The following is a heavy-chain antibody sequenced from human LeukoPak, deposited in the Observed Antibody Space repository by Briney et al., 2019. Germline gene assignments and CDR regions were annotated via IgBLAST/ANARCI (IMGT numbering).Heavy chain of an antibody. Sequence: GGSLRLSCAASGFTFSSYAMHWVRQAPGKGLEWVAVISHDGSNKYYADSVKGRFTISRDNSKNTLYLQMNSLRAEDTAVYYCVDVAARGYWGQGTLVTVSS. CDR1: GFTFSSYA. CDR2: ISHDGSNK. J-gene: IGHJ4*02. D-gene: IGHD6-6*01. V-gene: IGHV3-30-3*01. CDR3: VDVAARGY.